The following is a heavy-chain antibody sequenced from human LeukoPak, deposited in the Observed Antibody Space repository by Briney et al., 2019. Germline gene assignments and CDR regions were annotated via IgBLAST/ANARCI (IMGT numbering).Heavy chain of an antibody. CDR3: VRSLRSADF. Sequence: PGGSLRLSCAASGFILSNYWMHWVRQAPGKGLMWVSQISPDGSQTFYADSAKGRFTISRDNAKNTLFLQMDSLRAEDTALYYCVRSLRSADFWGQGTLVTVSS. CDR1: GFILSNYW. V-gene: IGHV3-74*01. J-gene: IGHJ4*02. CDR2: ISPDGSQT.